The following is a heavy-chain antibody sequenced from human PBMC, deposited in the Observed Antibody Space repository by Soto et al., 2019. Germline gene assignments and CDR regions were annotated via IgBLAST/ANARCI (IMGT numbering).Heavy chain of an antibody. CDR3: VIQAFRRTSGPT. J-gene: IGHJ4*02. D-gene: IGHD1-1*01. CDR1: GFIFTNYA. V-gene: IGHV3-23*01. Sequence: GGSLRLSCAASGFIFTNYAMGWVRQAPGKGLEWVSLINGGGDTTYYADSVKGRFTVSRDNSKSILYLQMNSLRVDDTAVFYCVIQAFRRTSGPTWGQGTLVTVSS. CDR2: INGGGDTT.